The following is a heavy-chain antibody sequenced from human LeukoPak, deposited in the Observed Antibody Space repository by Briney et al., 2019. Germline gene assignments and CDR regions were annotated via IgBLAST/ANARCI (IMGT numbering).Heavy chain of an antibody. CDR3: ARSAFGSGSHTFDY. V-gene: IGHV1-8*01. D-gene: IGHD3-10*01. Sequence: ASVKVSCKASGYTFTSYDINWVRQATGQGLEWMGWMNPNSGNTGYAQKFQGRVTMTRNTSISTAYMELSSLRSEDTAVYYCARSAFGSGSHTFDYWGQGTLVTVSS. CDR2: MNPNSGNT. J-gene: IGHJ4*02. CDR1: GYTFTSYD.